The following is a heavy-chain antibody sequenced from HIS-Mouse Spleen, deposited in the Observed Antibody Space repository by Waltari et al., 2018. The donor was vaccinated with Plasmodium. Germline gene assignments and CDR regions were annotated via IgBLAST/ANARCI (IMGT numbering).Heavy chain of an antibody. Sequence: QVQLQQWGAGLLKPSETLSLTCAVYGGSFSGYYWSWIRQPPGKGLGWIGEINHSGSTNHNPALKSRVTISVDTSKNQFSLKLSSVTAADTAVYYCARGSAAAGPFDYWGQGTLVTVSS. V-gene: IGHV4-34*01. CDR2: INHSGST. CDR1: GGSFSGYY. J-gene: IGHJ4*02. CDR3: ARGSAAAGPFDY. D-gene: IGHD6-13*01.